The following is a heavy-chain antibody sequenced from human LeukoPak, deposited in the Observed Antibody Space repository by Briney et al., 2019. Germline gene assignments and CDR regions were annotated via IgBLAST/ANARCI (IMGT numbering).Heavy chain of an antibody. Sequence: GGSLRLSCAASGFTFDDYGMSWVRQAPGKGLEWVSAISGSGGSTYYADSVKGRFTISRDNSKNTLYLQMNSLRAEDTAVYYCAQPGTTVTSPIYCWGQGTLVTVSS. V-gene: IGHV3-23*01. J-gene: IGHJ4*02. CDR1: GFTFDDYG. CDR3: AQPGTTVTSPIYC. CDR2: ISGSGGST. D-gene: IGHD4-17*01.